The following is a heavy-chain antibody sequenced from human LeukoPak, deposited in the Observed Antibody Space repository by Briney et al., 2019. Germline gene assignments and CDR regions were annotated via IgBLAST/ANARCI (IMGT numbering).Heavy chain of an antibody. Sequence: PGRSLRLSCAASGFTFDDYAMHWVRQAPGKGLEWVSGISWNSGSIGYADSVKGRFTISRDNAKNSLYLQMNSLRAEDTALYYCVKDRGSGWYWADYWGQGTLVTVSS. D-gene: IGHD6-19*01. CDR2: ISWNSGSI. J-gene: IGHJ4*02. V-gene: IGHV3-9*01. CDR3: VKDRGSGWYWADY. CDR1: GFTFDDYA.